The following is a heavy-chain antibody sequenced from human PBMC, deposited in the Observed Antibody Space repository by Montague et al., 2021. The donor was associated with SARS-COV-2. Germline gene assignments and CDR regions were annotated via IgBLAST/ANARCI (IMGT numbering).Heavy chain of an antibody. J-gene: IGHJ4*02. CDR1: GFSLDSRGVG. Sequence: PALVKPTQTLTLTCTFSGFSLDSRGVGVGWIRQPPGKALECLALIYWNDDKRYSPSLRTRLTVTKDTSKNQVVLTVTDMDPVDTATYFCARKNSGWPIEFANWGQGAQVTVSS. CDR2: IYWNDDK. CDR3: ARKNSGWPIEFAN. V-gene: IGHV2-5*01. D-gene: IGHD6-19*01.